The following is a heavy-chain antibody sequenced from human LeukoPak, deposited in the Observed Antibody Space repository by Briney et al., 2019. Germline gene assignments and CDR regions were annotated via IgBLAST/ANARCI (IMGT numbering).Heavy chain of an antibody. D-gene: IGHD2-2*03. CDR3: ARLLRVGYCSTTTCNWFDP. CDR1: GGSISSTTYY. J-gene: IGHJ5*02. V-gene: IGHV4-39*07. Sequence: PSETLSLTCVVSGGSISSTTYYWGWIRQPPGKGLEWIGSIYYSGSTYYSPSLKSRVTISVDTSKNQFSLKLSSVTAADTAVYYCARLLRVGYCSTTTCNWFDPWGQGTLVTVSS. CDR2: IYYSGST.